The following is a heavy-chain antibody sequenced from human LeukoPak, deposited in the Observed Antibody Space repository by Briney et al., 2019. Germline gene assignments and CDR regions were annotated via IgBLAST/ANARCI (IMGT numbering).Heavy chain of an antibody. Sequence: GGSLRLSCAASAFTFSSYGMHWVRQAPGKGLEWVAFIRYDGTNKYYADSVKGRFTISRDNAKNSLYLQMNSLRAEDTAVYYCARDLYENDYDYYFDYWGQGTLVTVSS. V-gene: IGHV3-30*02. J-gene: IGHJ4*02. CDR1: AFTFSSYG. D-gene: IGHD4-17*01. CDR3: ARDLYENDYDYYFDY. CDR2: IRYDGTNK.